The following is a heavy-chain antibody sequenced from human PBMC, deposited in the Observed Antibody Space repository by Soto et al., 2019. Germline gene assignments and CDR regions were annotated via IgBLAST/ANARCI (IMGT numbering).Heavy chain of an antibody. Sequence: GGSLRLSCAASGFTFSSYGMHWVRQAPGKGLEWVAVIWYDGSNKYYADSVKGRFTISRDNSKNTLYLQMNSLRAEDTAVYYCARVQGYYYYYMDVWGKGTTVTVSS. J-gene: IGHJ6*03. V-gene: IGHV3-33*01. CDR2: IWYDGSNK. CDR3: ARVQGYYYYYMDV. CDR1: GFTFSSYG.